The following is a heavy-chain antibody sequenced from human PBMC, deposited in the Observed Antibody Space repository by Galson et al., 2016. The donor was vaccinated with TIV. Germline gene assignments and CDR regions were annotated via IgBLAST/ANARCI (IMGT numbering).Heavy chain of an antibody. CDR1: GFSLNTRGMR. CDR2: IDWDDDK. V-gene: IGHV2-70D*14. D-gene: IGHD1-26*01. J-gene: IGHJ4*02. CDR3: ARAVPIGGQTAFDY. Sequence: PALVKPTQTLTLTCTFSGFSLNTRGMRVAWIRQPPRKAPEWLARIDWDDDKFYNTSLKTRLTVSADTSKNQVVLTMTNLDPVDTATYYCARAVPIGGQTAFDYWGQGILVTVSS.